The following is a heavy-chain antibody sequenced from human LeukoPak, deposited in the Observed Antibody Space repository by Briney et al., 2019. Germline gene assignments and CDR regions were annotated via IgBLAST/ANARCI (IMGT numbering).Heavy chain of an antibody. Sequence: ASVKVSCKASGYTFTSYGISWVRQAPGQGLEWVGRITVHNGQTNYAQKLQGRVTMTTDTSTSTAYMELRSLRSDDTAVYYCARVRVATTGDYWGQGTLVTVSS. CDR3: ARVRVATTGDY. CDR1: GYTFTSYG. J-gene: IGHJ4*02. V-gene: IGHV1-18*01. D-gene: IGHD5-12*01. CDR2: ITVHNGQT.